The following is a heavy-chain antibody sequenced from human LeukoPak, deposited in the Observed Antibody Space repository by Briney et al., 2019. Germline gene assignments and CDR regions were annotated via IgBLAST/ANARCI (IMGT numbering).Heavy chain of an antibody. CDR1: GFTFSSYG. J-gene: IGHJ4*02. D-gene: IGHD6-19*01. CDR2: ISYDGSNK. Sequence: GGSLRLSCAASGFTFSSYGMHWVRQAPGKGLEWVAVISYDGSNKYYADSVKGRFTISRDNSKNTLYLQMNSLRAEDTAVYYCAKAPYSSGWSSFDYWGQGTLVTVSS. CDR3: AKAPYSSGWSSFDY. V-gene: IGHV3-30*18.